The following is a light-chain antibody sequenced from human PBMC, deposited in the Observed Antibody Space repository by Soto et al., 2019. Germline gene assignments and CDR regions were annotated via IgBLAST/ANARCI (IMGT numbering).Light chain of an antibody. CDR3: ISYAGTDVHYV. CDR2: EVS. J-gene: IGLJ1*01. Sequence: QSVLTQPPSASGSPGQSVTISCTGNSSDIGYYNYVSWYQQYPGKAPKLLIYEVSKRPSGVPDRFSGSKSGNTASLTVSGLQAADEADYYCISYAGTDVHYVFGTGTKVTVL. CDR1: SSDIGYYNY. V-gene: IGLV2-8*01.